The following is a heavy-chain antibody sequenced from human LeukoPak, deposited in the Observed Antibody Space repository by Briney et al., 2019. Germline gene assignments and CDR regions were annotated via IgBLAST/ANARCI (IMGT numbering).Heavy chain of an antibody. CDR1: GGSISSYY. Sequence: PSETLSLTCTVSGGSISSYYWSWIRQPPGKGLEGIGYIYYSGSTNYNPSLKSRVTISVDTSKNQFSLKLSSVTAADTAVYYCARDRQTGDAFDIWGQGTMVTVSS. V-gene: IGHV4-59*01. CDR3: ARDRQTGDAFDI. J-gene: IGHJ3*02. D-gene: IGHD7-27*01. CDR2: IYYSGST.